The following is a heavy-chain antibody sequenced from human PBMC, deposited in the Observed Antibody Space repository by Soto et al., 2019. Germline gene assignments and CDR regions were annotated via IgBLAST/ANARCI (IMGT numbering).Heavy chain of an antibody. CDR3: ARNLGSLGYYYYYYGMDV. J-gene: IGHJ6*02. V-gene: IGHV4-39*01. D-gene: IGHD6-6*01. CDR2: IYYSEST. CDR1: GGSISSSSYY. Sequence: SETLSLTCTVSGGSISSSSYYWGWIRQPPGKGLEWIGSIYYSESTYYNPSLKSRVTISVDTSKNQFSLKLSSVTAADTAVYYCARNLGSLGYYYYYYGMDVWGQGTTVTVSS.